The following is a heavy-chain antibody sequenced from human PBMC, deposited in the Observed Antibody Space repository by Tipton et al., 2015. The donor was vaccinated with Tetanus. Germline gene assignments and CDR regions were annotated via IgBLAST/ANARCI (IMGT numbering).Heavy chain of an antibody. CDR2: THYSGTT. D-gene: IGHD1-26*01. CDR3: ARGKVGLSFR. CDR1: NGSISSDH. Sequence: TLSLTCIVSNGSISSDHWSWIRQPPGKRLEWIATTHYSGTTHYNPSLRSRVAISVDPSKNQISLKVISVTAADTAVYYCARGKVGLSFRWGQGSLVTVSS. J-gene: IGHJ4*02. V-gene: IGHV4-59*01.